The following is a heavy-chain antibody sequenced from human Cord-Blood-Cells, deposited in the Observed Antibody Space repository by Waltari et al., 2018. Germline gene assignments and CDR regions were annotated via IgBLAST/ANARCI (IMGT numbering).Heavy chain of an antibody. J-gene: IGHJ4*02. CDR1: VGYISSSSYY. D-gene: IGHD3-10*02. Sequence: QLQLQESGPGLVEPSETLSLTCTVSVGYISSSSYYWGWIRPPPGKGLEWSGSIYCQVITCYNPSLKSRVTISIDTSRNQFSLKLSSVTAADTAVDYCGRRGSCSCSDYKDYWGQGTLVTVSS. CDR2: IYCQVIT. V-gene: IGHV4-39*01. CDR3: GRRGSCSCSDYKDY.